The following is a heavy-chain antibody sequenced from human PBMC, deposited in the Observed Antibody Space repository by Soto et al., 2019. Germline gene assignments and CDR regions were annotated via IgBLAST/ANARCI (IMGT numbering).Heavy chain of an antibody. J-gene: IGHJ4*02. CDR3: VKDRFGELSAYYFDY. Sequence: HPGGSLRLSCAASGFTFSSYAMHWVRQAPGKGLEYVSAISSNGGSTYYADSVKGRFTISRDNSKNTLYLQMSSLRAEDTAVYYCVKDRFGELSAYYFDYWGQGTLVTVSS. D-gene: IGHD3-10*01. CDR1: GFTFSSYA. CDR2: ISSNGGST. V-gene: IGHV3-64D*08.